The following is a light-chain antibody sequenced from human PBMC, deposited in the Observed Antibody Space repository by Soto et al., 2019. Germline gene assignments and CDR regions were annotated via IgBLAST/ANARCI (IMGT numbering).Light chain of an antibody. CDR3: QQYSNWPSWT. CDR2: GAS. CDR1: QSVSSF. Sequence: EKVMTQSPATLSMSPGERATLSCRASQSVSSFLAWYQQKPGQAPRLLIYGASTRATGIPARFSGSGSGTEFTLTISSLQSEDFAVYYCQQYSNWPSWTFGHGTKVDIK. V-gene: IGKV3-15*01. J-gene: IGKJ1*01.